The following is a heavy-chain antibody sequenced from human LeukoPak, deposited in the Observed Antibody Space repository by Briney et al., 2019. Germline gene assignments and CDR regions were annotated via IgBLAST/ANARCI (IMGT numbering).Heavy chain of an antibody. Sequence: GGSLRLSCVASGFTFSNYWMNWVRQAPGKGLEWMANIKQDGSERYYVGSVKGRFTISRDIANNSLYLQMNSLRAEDTAVYYCARGYFYGSGSKWFDPWGQGTLVTVSS. CDR1: GFTFSNYW. V-gene: IGHV3-7*01. CDR2: IKQDGSER. J-gene: IGHJ5*02. D-gene: IGHD3-10*01. CDR3: ARGYFYGSGSKWFDP.